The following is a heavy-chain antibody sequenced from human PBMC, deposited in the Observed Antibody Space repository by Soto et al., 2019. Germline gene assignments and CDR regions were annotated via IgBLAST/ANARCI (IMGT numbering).Heavy chain of an antibody. V-gene: IGHV4-31*03. Sequence: QVQLQESGPGLVQPSQTLSLTCTVSGGSISSGGYYWSWIRQHPGTGLEWIGHISYSGGTGYYTSLRSRVTISVDTSRNQLSLMVTSVTAADTAVYSCARGVLHWGQGTLVTVSS. CDR1: GGSISSGGYY. J-gene: IGHJ4*01. CDR2: ISYSGGT. CDR3: ARGVLH.